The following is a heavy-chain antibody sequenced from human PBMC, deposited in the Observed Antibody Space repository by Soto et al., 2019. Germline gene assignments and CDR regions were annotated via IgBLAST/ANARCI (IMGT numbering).Heavy chain of an antibody. CDR3: ARGRRNYAFDI. J-gene: IGHJ3*02. CDR1: GFTFSSYE. D-gene: IGHD1-7*01. Sequence: GGSLRLSCAASGFTFSSYEMNWVRQAPGKGLEWVSYISSSGSTIYYADYVKGRFTISRDNAKNSLYLQMNSLRAEDTAVYYCARGRRNYAFDIWGQGTMVTVSS. CDR2: ISSSGSTI. V-gene: IGHV3-48*03.